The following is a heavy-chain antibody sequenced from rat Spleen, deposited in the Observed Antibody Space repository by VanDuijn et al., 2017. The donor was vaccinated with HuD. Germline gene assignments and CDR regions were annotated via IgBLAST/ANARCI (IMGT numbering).Heavy chain of an antibody. CDR3: ARQHYSAPFDY. D-gene: IGHD1-1*01. CDR1: GFTFSDSA. Sequence: EVQLVESGGGLVQPGRSLKLSCAASGFTFSDSAMAWVRQAPKKGLEWVATIIYDGSSTYYRDSVKGRFTISRENAKSTLYLQMDSLRSEDTATYYCARQHYSAPFDYWGQGVMVTVSS. V-gene: IGHV5-17*01. J-gene: IGHJ2*01. CDR2: IIYDGSST.